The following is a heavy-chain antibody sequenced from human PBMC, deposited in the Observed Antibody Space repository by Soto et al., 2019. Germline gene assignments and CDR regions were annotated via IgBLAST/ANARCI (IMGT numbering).Heavy chain of an antibody. CDR3: ARASSHNYYYYYYMDV. V-gene: IGHV4-34*01. J-gene: IGHJ6*03. CDR2: INHSGST. Sequence: SETLSLTCAVYGGSFGGYYWSWVRQPPGKGLERIGEINHSGSTNYNPSLKSRVTISVDTSKNQFSLKLSSVTAADTAVYYCARASSHNYYYYYYMDVWGKGTTVTVSS. CDR1: GGSFGGYY.